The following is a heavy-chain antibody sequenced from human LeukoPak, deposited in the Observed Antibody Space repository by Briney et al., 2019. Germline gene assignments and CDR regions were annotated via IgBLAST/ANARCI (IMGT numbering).Heavy chain of an antibody. D-gene: IGHD6-19*01. V-gene: IGHV4-31*01. J-gene: IGHJ4*02. CDR3: ARIGTVCGCPDW. Sequence: PSETLSLTCTVSGGSISSVGYCWSWTRQHPGKGLEGLRKINSSGSTSSNTSPKCPVTISGDTSKSQFSLKLRSVTAADTAVYYCARIGTVCGCPDWWGQGTPVSVSS. CDR2: INSSGST. CDR1: GGSISSVGYC.